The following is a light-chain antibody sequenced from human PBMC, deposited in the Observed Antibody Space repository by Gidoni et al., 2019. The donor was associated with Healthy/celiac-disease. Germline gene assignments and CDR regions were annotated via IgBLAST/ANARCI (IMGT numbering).Light chain of an antibody. CDR3: SSYTSSSTLWV. CDR2: DVS. CDR1: SSDVGGYNY. V-gene: IGLV2-14*01. J-gene: IGLJ3*02. Sequence: QSALTQPASVSGSPGQSIPISCTGTSSDVGGYNYVSWYQQHPGKAPKLMIYDVSNRPPGVSNRFSGSKSGNTASLTISGLQAEDEADYYCSSYTSSSTLWVFGGGTKLTVL.